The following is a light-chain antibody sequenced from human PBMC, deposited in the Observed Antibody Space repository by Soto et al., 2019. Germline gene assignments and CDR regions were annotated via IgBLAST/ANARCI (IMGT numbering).Light chain of an antibody. Sequence: EIVLTQSPGTLSLSPGERATLSCRASQSVSSNYLGWYQQKPGQAPRLLIYGTSNRATGIPDRFSGSGSGTDFPLTISRLEPEDFAVYYCQQFGSSLYTFGQGTKLEIK. CDR1: QSVSSNY. CDR2: GTS. CDR3: QQFGSSLYT. V-gene: IGKV3-20*01. J-gene: IGKJ2*01.